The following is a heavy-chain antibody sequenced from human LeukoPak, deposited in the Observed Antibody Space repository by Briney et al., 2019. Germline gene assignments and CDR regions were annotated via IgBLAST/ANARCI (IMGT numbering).Heavy chain of an antibody. Sequence: PSETLSLTGAVYGGSFSGYYWSWIRQPPGKGLQWLGEINHRGSTNYNPSLKSRVTISVDTSKNQFSLKLSSVTAADTAVYYCARDRVTGYCSGGSCYGFDPWGQGTLVTVSS. J-gene: IGHJ5*02. CDR3: ARDRVTGYCSGGSCYGFDP. CDR2: INHRGST. CDR1: GGSFSGYY. D-gene: IGHD2-15*01. V-gene: IGHV4-34*01.